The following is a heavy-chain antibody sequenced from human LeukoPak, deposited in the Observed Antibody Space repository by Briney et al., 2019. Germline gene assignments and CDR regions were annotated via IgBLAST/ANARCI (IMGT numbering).Heavy chain of an antibody. V-gene: IGHV1-3*01. CDR3: ARVRNYYGSGSPFGY. Sequence: GASVKVSCKASGYTFTSYAMHWVRQAPGQRLEWMGWINAGNGNTKYSQKFQGRVTITRDTSASTAYMELSSLRSEDTAVYYCARVRNYYGSGSPFGYWGQGTLVTVSS. D-gene: IGHD3-10*01. CDR2: INAGNGNT. CDR1: GYTFTSYA. J-gene: IGHJ4*02.